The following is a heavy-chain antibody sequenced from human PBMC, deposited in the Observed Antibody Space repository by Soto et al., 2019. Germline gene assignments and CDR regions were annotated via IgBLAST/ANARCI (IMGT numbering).Heavy chain of an antibody. V-gene: IGHV1-8*01. Sequence: QVQLVQSGAEVKKPGASVKVSCKASGYMFSTYDINWVRQAPGQGLEWMGWLNPNSGNTGYAQKFQGRVTMTRNTSINTAYMELSSLGSDDTAVYYCARDHRYNWNDEGWFDPWGKGTLVNVSS. J-gene: IGHJ5*02. CDR2: LNPNSGNT. D-gene: IGHD1-20*01. CDR1: GYMFSTYD. CDR3: ARDHRYNWNDEGWFDP.